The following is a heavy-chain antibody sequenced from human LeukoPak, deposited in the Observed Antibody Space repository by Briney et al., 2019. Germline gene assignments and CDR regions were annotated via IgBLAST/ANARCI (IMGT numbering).Heavy chain of an antibody. CDR3: ARGPPLYSSGWELDC. J-gene: IGHJ4*02. CDR1: GYTFTSHH. CDR2: INPTGGST. Sequence: ASVKVSCKASGYTFTSHHMYWVRQAPGQGLEWMGLINPTGGSTNYAQRFQGRVTMTRDTSTSTVFVELNSLRSDDTAVYYCARGPPLYSSGWELDCWGQGALVTVSS. V-gene: IGHV1-46*01. D-gene: IGHD6-19*01.